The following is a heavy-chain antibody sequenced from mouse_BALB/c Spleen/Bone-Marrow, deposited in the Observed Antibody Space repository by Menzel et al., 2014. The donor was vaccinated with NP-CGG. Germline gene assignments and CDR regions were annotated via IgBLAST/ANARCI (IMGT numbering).Heavy chain of an antibody. J-gene: IGHJ2*01. D-gene: IGHD2-3*01. Sequence: LQQSGSELVRPGASVKLSCKASGYTFTSYWMHWVKQRPGQGLEWIGNIYPGSGSTNYDEKFKSKATLTVDTSSSTAYMQLSSPTSEDSAVYYCTRTYEYFDYRGQGTTLTVSS. V-gene: IGHV1S22*01. CDR3: TRTYEYFDY. CDR1: GYTFTSYW. CDR2: IYPGSGST.